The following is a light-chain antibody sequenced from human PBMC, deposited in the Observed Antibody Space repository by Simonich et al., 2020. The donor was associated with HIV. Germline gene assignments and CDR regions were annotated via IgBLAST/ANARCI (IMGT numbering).Light chain of an antibody. V-gene: IGLV2-14*03. CDR3: TSYTSSSLWV. Sequence: QSALTQPASVSGSPGQSITISCTGTSSDVGGYNYVSWYQQPPGKAPKLLIYDVSNRPSGVSNRFSGSKSANTASLTISGLQAEDEADYYCTSYTSSSLWVFGGGTKLTVL. J-gene: IGLJ3*02. CDR2: DVS. CDR1: SSDVGGYNY.